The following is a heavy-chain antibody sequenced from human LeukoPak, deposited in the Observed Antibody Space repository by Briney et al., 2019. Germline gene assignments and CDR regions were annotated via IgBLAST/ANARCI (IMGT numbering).Heavy chain of an antibody. CDR2: IIPILGIA. V-gene: IGHV1-69*04. CDR1: GGTFSSYA. D-gene: IGHD4-23*01. Sequence: GSPVKVSCKASGGTFSSYAISWVRQAPGQGLEWMGRIIPILGIANYAQKFQGRVTITADKSTSTAYMELSSLRSEDTAVYYCAREVESTTVVTIDYWGQGTLVTVSS. CDR3: AREVESTTVVTIDY. J-gene: IGHJ4*02.